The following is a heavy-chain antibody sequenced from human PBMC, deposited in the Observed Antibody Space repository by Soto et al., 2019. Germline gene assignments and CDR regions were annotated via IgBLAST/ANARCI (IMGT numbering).Heavy chain of an antibody. D-gene: IGHD3-9*01. Sequence: GGSLRLSCAASGFTFSSYAMSWVRQAPGKGLEWVSAISGSGGSTYYADSVKGRFTISRDNSKNTLYLQMNSLRAEDTAVYYCANANHYDPRDYDILTGETPPYYMDVWGKGTTVTVSS. V-gene: IGHV3-23*01. CDR2: ISGSGGST. J-gene: IGHJ6*03. CDR3: ANANHYDPRDYDILTGETPPYYMDV. CDR1: GFTFSSYA.